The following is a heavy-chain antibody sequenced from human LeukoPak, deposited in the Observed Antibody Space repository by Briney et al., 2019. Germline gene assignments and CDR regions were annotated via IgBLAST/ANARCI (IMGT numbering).Heavy chain of an antibody. V-gene: IGHV3-15*01. CDR2: IKSKTDGRTT. CDR1: GFTFSNAW. CDR3: TSTFFYGSGSFDY. D-gene: IGHD3-10*01. Sequence: GGSLRLSCAASGFTFSNAWMSWVRQAPGKGLEWVARIKSKTDGRTTDYAAPVKGRFTISRDDSKNTLYLQMNSLKTEDTAVYYCTSTFFYGSGSFDYWGQGTLVTVSS. J-gene: IGHJ4*02.